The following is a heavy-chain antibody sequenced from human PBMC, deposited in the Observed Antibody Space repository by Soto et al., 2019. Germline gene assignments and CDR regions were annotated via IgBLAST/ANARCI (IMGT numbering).Heavy chain of an antibody. D-gene: IGHD6-19*01. V-gene: IGHV4-59*01. J-gene: IGHJ4*02. CDR3: TGDRNNRVWYKY. CDR1: GDPISRYH. Sequence: QVQLQESGPGLVKPSETLSLSCTVSGDPISRYHWSWIRQTPVKGLEWIGYVHNIGSTSYNPYLKSRVTISIDPSRKQFSLRLRSVTAADTAVYYCTGDRNNRVWYKYWGQGTLVTVSS. CDR2: VHNIGST.